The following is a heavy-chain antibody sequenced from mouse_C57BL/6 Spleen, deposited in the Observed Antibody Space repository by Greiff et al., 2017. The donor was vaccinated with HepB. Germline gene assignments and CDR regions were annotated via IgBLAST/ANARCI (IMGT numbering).Heavy chain of an antibody. CDR1: GFTFSSYA. J-gene: IGHJ2*01. Sequence: EVNLVESGEGLVKPGGSLKLSCAASGFTFSSYAMSWVRQTPEKRLEWVAYISSGGDYIYYADTVKGRFTISRDNARNTLYLQMSSLKSEDTAMYYCTREGSNPYYFDYWGQGTTLTVSS. CDR3: TREGSNPYYFDY. CDR2: ISSGGDYI. D-gene: IGHD2-5*01. V-gene: IGHV5-9-1*02.